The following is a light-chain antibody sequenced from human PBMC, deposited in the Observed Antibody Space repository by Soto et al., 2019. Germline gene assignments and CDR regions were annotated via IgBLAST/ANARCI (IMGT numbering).Light chain of an antibody. Sequence: EIVMTQSPATLSVSPGERATLSCRASQSVSSNLAWYQQKPGQAPRLLIYGASTRATGIPARFSGSGSGTEFTLTISSLQSEDFAAYCCQQYNNWPPYTFGQGTKVDIK. CDR2: GAS. CDR3: QQYNNWPPYT. J-gene: IGKJ2*01. V-gene: IGKV3-15*01. CDR1: QSVSSN.